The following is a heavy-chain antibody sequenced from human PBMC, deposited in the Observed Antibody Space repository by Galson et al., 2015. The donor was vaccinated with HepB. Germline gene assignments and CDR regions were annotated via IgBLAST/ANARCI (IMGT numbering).Heavy chain of an antibody. J-gene: IGHJ6*02. D-gene: IGHD6-13*01. V-gene: IGHV3-30*02. CDR1: GCSLSNFG. Sequence: SLRLSCAASGCSLSNFGIYWVRQAPGKGLEWMAYIRFDGSHKYYADSVKGRFTISRDFSTNTLYLQMNSLRAEDTAVYYCAKERIAAAGYSYYYALEVWGQGTTVTVSS. CDR3: AKERIAAAGYSYYYALEV. CDR2: IRFDGSHK.